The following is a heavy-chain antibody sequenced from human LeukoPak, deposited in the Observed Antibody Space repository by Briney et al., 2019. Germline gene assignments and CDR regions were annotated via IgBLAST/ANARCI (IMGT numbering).Heavy chain of an antibody. CDR1: GGTFSSYA. CDR3: ARGRYYYGSGSYWHYYYMDV. Sequence: SVKASCKASGGTFSSYAISWVRQAPGQGLEWMGGIIPIFGTANYAQKFQGRVTITTDESTSTAYMELSSLRSEDTAVYYCARGRYYYGSGSYWHYYYMDVWGKGTTVTVSS. D-gene: IGHD3-10*01. J-gene: IGHJ6*03. V-gene: IGHV1-69*05. CDR2: IIPIFGTA.